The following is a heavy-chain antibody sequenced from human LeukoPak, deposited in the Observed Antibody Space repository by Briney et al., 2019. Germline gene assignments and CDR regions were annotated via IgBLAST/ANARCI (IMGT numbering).Heavy chain of an antibody. J-gene: IGHJ4*02. CDR1: RYSISSGYY. CDR3: ERWYRSSGYFAL. D-gene: IGHD6-19*01. Sequence: PSETLSLTCAVSRYSISSGYYGVWIRQPPGKGLEGIGSIYHSGTTDYNPSLKSRVTISVHTSNNQFSLKLRSVPAADTAVYYCERWYRSSGYFALWGQGTLVTVSS. CDR2: IYHSGTT. V-gene: IGHV4-38-2*01.